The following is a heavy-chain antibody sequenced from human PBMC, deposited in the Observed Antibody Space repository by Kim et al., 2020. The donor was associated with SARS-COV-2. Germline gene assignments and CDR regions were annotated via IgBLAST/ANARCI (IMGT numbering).Heavy chain of an antibody. Sequence: SETLSLTCTVSGGSISSSSYYWGWIRQPPGKGLEWIGSIYYSGSTYYNPSLKSRVTISVDTSKNQFSLKLSSVTAADTAVYYCASIVVVPVGDLWDFDLWGRGTLVPASS. CDR1: GGSISSSSYY. CDR2: IYYSGST. D-gene: IGHD2-2*01. J-gene: IGHJ2*01. V-gene: IGHV4-39*01. CDR3: ASIVVVPVGDLWDFDL.